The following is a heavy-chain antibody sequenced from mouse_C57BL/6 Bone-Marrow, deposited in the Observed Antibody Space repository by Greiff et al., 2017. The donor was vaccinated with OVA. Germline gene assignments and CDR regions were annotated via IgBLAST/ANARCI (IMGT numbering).Heavy chain of an antibody. Sequence: DVMLVESGAGLVQPGASLKLSCESNEYEFPSHDMSWVRKTPEQSLELVADINRDGGSTYYPDTMERRSIISRDNTKKTLYLQMSSLRSEDTALHYSNYGWFAYGGQGTLVTVSA. J-gene: IGHJ3*01. V-gene: IGHV5-2*01. CDR3: NYGWFAY. CDR1: EYEFPSHD. D-gene: IGHD2-5*01. CDR2: INRDGGST.